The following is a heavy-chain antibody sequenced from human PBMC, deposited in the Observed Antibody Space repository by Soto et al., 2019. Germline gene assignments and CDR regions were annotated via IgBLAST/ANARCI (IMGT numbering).Heavy chain of an antibody. CDR3: ATYGSGSYKPTAFDY. CDR2: IYYSGCT. J-gene: IGHJ4*02. V-gene: IGHV4-31*03. CDR1: GGSISSGGYY. Sequence: QVQLQESGPGLVKPSQTLSLTCTVSGGSISSGGYYWSWIRQHPGKGLEWIGYIYYSGCTYYNPSLYSRVTISVDTSKNQFSLKLSSVTAADTAVYYCATYGSGSYKPTAFDYWCQGTLVTVSS. D-gene: IGHD3-10*01.